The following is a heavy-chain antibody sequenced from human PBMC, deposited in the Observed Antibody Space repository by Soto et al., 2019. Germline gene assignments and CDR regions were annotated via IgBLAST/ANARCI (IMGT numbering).Heavy chain of an antibody. CDR3: ARDQGSSSSTWSSFDY. J-gene: IGHJ4*02. V-gene: IGHV1-46*01. D-gene: IGHD6-6*01. CDR2: INPSGGST. CDR1: GYTFTSYY. Sequence: ASVKVSCKASGYTFTSYYMHWVRQAPGQGLEWMGIINPSGGSTSYAQKFQGRVTMTRDTSTSTVYMELSSLRSEDTAVYYCARDQGSSSSTWSSFDYWGQGTLVTVS.